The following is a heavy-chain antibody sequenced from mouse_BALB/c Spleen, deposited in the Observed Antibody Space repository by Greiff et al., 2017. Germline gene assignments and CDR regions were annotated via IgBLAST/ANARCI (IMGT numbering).Heavy chain of an antibody. Sequence: VQLKESGAELAKPGASVKMSCKASGSTFTSYWMHWVKQRPGQGLEWIGYINPSTGYTEYNQKFKDKATLTADKSSSTAYMQLSSLTSEDSAVYYCARFYYRYDYWGQGTTLTVSS. V-gene: IGHV1-7*01. J-gene: IGHJ2*01. CDR2: INPSTGYT. D-gene: IGHD2-14*01. CDR3: ARFYYRYDY. CDR1: GSTFTSYW.